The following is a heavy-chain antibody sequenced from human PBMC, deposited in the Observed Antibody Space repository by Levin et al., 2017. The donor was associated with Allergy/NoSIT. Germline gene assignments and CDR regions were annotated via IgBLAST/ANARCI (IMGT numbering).Heavy chain of an antibody. V-gene: IGHV4-59*01. CDR2: FYYGGSS. D-gene: IGHD3-3*01. J-gene: IGHJ6*02. CDR3: ASDNDCWSGYHYYGMDV. CDR1: GASITSYY. Sequence: SETLSLTCTVSGASITSYYWGWIRQPPGKGLEWIGYFYYGGSSKYNPSLKSRITMSIDTSKNQFSLKVSSVTAADTAVYYWASDNDCWSGYHYYGMDVWGQGTTVTVSS.